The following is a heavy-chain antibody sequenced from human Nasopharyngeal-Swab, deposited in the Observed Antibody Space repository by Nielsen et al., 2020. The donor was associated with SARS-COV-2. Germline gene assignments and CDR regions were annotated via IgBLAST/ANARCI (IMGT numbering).Heavy chain of an antibody. D-gene: IGHD2-2*01. V-gene: IGHV3-11*04. CDR1: GFTFSDYY. CDR3: ARSVVVPVLPQYYFDY. CDR2: ISSSGSTI. Sequence: GGSLRLSCAASGFTFSDYYMSWIRQAPGKGLEWVSYISSSGSTIYYADSVKGRFTISRDNAKNSLYLQMNSLRAEDTAVYYCARSVVVPVLPQYYFDYWGQGTLVTVSS. J-gene: IGHJ4*02.